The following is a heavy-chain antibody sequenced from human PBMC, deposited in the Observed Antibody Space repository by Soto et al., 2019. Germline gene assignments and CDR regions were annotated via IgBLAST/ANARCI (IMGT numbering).Heavy chain of an antibody. Sequence: PGGSLRLSCAASGFTFSSYGMHWVRQAPGKGLEWVAVIWYDGSNKYYADSVKGRFTISRDNSKNTLYLQMNSLRAEDTAVYYCARETGCSSGWYPSDYYYYGMDVWGQGSTVTVSS. J-gene: IGHJ6*02. CDR3: ARETGCSSGWYPSDYYYYGMDV. V-gene: IGHV3-33*01. CDR2: IWYDGSNK. D-gene: IGHD6-19*01. CDR1: GFTFSSYG.